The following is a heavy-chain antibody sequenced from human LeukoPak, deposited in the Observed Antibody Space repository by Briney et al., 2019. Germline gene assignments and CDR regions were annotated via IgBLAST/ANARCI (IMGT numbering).Heavy chain of an antibody. CDR1: GGSFSGYY. J-gene: IGHJ5*02. Sequence: SETLSLTCAVYGGSFSGYYWSWIRQPPGKGLEWTGEINHSGSTNYNPSLKSRVTISVDTSKNQFSLKLSSVTAADTAVYYCARGKPSRRGVIRVLFDPWGQGTLVTVSS. CDR3: ARGKPSRRGVIRVLFDP. V-gene: IGHV4-34*01. CDR2: INHSGST. D-gene: IGHD3-10*01.